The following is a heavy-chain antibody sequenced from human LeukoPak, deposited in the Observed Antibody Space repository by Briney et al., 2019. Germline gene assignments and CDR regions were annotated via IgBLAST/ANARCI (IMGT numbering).Heavy chain of an antibody. J-gene: IGHJ4*02. Sequence: ASVNVSCKAFGFNFIDYTIHWVRQAPGQGLECVGWIHPDSGGTTYAQEFQGRVTMTRDTSISTAYMELSRLRSDDTAVYYCVSGSSSDFWGQGTLVTVSS. D-gene: IGHD3-3*01. V-gene: IGHV1-2*02. CDR1: GFNFIDYT. CDR2: IHPDSGGT. CDR3: VSGSSSDF.